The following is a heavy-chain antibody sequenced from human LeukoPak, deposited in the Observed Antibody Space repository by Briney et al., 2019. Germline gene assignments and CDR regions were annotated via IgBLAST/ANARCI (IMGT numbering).Heavy chain of an antibody. J-gene: IGHJ3*02. CDR2: IYSTGNT. V-gene: IGHV4-4*07. Sequence: PSETLSLTCTVSGGSITSYYYSWIRQPAGKGLEWIGRIYSTGNTYYNPSLKSRVTISVDTSKNQFSLKLSSVTAADTAVYYCARGAGSTISNDAFDMWGQGTMVSVSS. CDR1: GGSITSYY. D-gene: IGHD5-24*01. CDR3: ARGAGSTISNDAFDM.